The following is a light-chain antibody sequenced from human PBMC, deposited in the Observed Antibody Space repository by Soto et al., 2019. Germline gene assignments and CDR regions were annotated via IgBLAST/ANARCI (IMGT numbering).Light chain of an antibody. CDR2: DAS. CDR1: QGISSA. J-gene: IGKJ2*01. Sequence: AIQLTQSPSSLFASVGDRVTITCRASQGISSALAWYKQKPGKAPKLLIYDASSLERGVPSRFSGSGSGTDFTLTISSLQPEDFANYYCQQFNSYPYTFGQGTKLEIK. V-gene: IGKV1-13*02. CDR3: QQFNSYPYT.